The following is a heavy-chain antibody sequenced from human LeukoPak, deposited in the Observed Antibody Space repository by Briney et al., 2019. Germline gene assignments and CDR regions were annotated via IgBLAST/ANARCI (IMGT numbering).Heavy chain of an antibody. J-gene: IGHJ4*02. CDR2: IIPILGIA. CDR3: AGHHDYGFDY. V-gene: IGHV1-69*02. CDR1: GGTFSSYT. D-gene: IGHD4-17*01. Sequence: SVKVSCKASGGTFSSYTISWVRQAPGQGLEWMGRIIPILGIANYAQKFQGRVTITAHKSTSTAYMVLSSLRSEDTAVYYCAGHHDYGFDYWGQGTLVTVSS.